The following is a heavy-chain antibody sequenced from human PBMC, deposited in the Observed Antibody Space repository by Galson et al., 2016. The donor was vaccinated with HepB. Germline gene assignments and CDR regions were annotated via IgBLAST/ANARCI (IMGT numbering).Heavy chain of an antibody. D-gene: IGHD6-25*01. V-gene: IGHV2-5*02. CDR1: GFSLSTSGVA. CDR2: IYWDDDK. CDR3: AHLMAAGYFDY. Sequence: PALVKPTQTLTLTCTFSGFSLSTSGVAVGWIRQPPGKALEWLALIYWDDDKNYSPSLKSRLTVTKDNSKNQVVLTMTNMDPVDTGTYYWAHLMAAGYFDYWGQGTLVTVSS. J-gene: IGHJ4*02.